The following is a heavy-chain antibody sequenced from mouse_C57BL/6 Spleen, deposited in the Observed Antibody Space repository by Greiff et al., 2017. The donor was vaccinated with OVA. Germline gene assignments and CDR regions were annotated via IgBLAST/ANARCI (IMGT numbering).Heavy chain of an antibody. Sequence: VQLQQSGPELVKPGASVKISCKASGYTFTDYYMNWVKQSHGKSLEWIGDINPNNGGTSYNQKFKGKATLTVDKSSSTAYMELRSLTSEDSAVYYCARALYGSSYGGFAYWGQGTLVTVSA. CDR1: GYTFTDYY. V-gene: IGHV1-26*01. CDR3: ARALYGSSYGGFAY. CDR2: INPNNGGT. J-gene: IGHJ3*01. D-gene: IGHD1-1*01.